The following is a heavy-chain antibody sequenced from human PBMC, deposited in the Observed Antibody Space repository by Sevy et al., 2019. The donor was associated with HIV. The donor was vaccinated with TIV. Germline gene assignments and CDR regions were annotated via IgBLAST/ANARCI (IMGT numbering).Heavy chain of an antibody. V-gene: IGHV4-34*01. Sequence: GSLRLSCAVYGESFSNYYWSWIRLSPGKGLESIGEIDHSGRSDYNPSVKSRVTMSVDTSKNQFSLKLPSVTAADTAVYYCARGPKPLRSDYGDYRGVGYYFDSWGQGTLVTVSS. CDR3: ARGPKPLRSDYGDYRGVGYYFDS. CDR2: IDHSGRS. CDR1: GESFSNYY. D-gene: IGHD4-17*01. J-gene: IGHJ4*02.